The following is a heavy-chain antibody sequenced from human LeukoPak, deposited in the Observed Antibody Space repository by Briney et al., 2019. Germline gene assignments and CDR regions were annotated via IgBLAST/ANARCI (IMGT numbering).Heavy chain of an antibody. D-gene: IGHD5-24*01. J-gene: IGHJ3*02. CDR1: GDSLSSNSAA. CDR2: TYYRSKWGN. Sequence: SQTLSLTCAISGDSLSSNSAAWNWGRQSPLRGLEWLGRTYYRSKWGNDYAVSVKSRITINPDTSKNQFSLQLNSVTPEDTAVYYCARERLQLGAFDIWGPGTMVTVSS. V-gene: IGHV6-1*01. CDR3: ARERLQLGAFDI.